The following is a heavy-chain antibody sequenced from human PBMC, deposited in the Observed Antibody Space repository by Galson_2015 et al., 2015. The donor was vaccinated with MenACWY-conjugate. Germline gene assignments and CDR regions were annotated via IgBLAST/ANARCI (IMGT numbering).Heavy chain of an antibody. CDR2: ISYDGKDK. D-gene: IGHD3-22*01. CDR3: ARVGQERRTLLPNFDG. Sequence: SLRLSCAASGFTFNMYSLHWIRQAPGKGLEWVAVISYDGKDKFYGDSVKGRFIILRDNSKNTVYLQMNSLRGEDTGVYFCARVGQERRTLLPNFDGWGQGTRGAVSS. V-gene: IGHV3-30*04. J-gene: IGHJ4*02. CDR1: GFTFNMYS.